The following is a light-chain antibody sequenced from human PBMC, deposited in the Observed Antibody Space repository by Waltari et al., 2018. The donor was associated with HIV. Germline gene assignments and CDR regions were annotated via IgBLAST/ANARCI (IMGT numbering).Light chain of an antibody. CDR3: QQSGSSIT. CDR2: GAS. V-gene: IGKV3-20*01. CDR1: QSGGSIY. J-gene: IGKJ5*01. Sequence: EIVLTQSPGTLSLSPGERAILSCRASQSGGSIYLNWYQQKPGQAPRVLIYGASSRATGIPDRFSGSGSGTDFSLTISRLEPEDFAVYYCQQSGSSITFGQGTRLEIK.